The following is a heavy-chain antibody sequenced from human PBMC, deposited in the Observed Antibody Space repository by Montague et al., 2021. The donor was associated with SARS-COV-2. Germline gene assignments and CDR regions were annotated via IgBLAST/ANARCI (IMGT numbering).Heavy chain of an antibody. CDR3: DRGQEVYAINGDLDY. Sequence: SETLSLTCGVDGGSFNSCYWSWSRHRPATGMELIGEINHHRSRSNNHSLNTRVTITIVTDKNKYSLKLNSVTAAATAADYYDRGQEVYAINGDLDYWGQGTLVTVSS. CDR1: GGSFNSCY. CDR2: INHHRSR. J-gene: IGHJ4*02. V-gene: IGHV4-34*01. D-gene: IGHD2-8*01.